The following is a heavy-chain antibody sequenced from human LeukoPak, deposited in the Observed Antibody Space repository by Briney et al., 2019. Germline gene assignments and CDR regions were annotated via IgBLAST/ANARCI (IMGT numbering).Heavy chain of an antibody. CDR3: ARGTYYYGSGSYPDY. V-gene: IGHV4-59*01. J-gene: IGHJ4*02. D-gene: IGHD3-10*01. Sequence: SETLSLTCTVSGGSISSYYWSWIRQPPGKGLEWIGYIYHSGSTNYNPSLKSRVTISVDTSKNQFSLKLSSVTAADTAVYYCARGTYYYGSGSYPDYWGQGTLVTVSS. CDR2: IYHSGST. CDR1: GGSISSYY.